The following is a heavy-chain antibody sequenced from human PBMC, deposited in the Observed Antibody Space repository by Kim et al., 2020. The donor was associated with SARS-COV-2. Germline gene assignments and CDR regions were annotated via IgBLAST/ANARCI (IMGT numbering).Heavy chain of an antibody. V-gene: IGHV4-59*01. CDR2: IFYSGST. CDR1: DGSISSYY. D-gene: IGHD3-22*01. J-gene: IGHJ4*02. CDR3: ARRDSRGYYSL. Sequence: SETLSLTCTVSDGSISSYYWSWFRQPPGKGLEWIGYIFYSGSTNYNPSLSSRLTISVDTSKNQFSLRPSSVTAADTAVYYGARRDSRGYYSLWGQGTLVTVSS.